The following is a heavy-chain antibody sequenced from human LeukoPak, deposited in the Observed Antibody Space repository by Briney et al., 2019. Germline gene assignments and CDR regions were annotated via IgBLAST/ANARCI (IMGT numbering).Heavy chain of an antibody. D-gene: IGHD4-17*01. CDR1: GGSISSSSYY. V-gene: IGHV4-39*02. J-gene: IGHJ3*02. CDR2: IYYSGST. CDR3: ARERVDFYGDYVHPGGNDAFDI. Sequence: SETLSLTCTVSGGSISSSSYYWGWIRQPPGKGLEWIGSIYYSGSTYYNPSLKSRVTISVDTSKNQFSLKLSSVTAADTAVYYCARERVDFYGDYVHPGGNDAFDIWGQGTMVTVSS.